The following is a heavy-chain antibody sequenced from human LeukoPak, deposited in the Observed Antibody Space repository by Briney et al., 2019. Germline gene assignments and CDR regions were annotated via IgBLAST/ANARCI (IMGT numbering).Heavy chain of an antibody. V-gene: IGHV4-59*01. J-gene: IGHJ4*02. CDR1: GGSFSGYY. CDR3: ARVGRWNDLEY. Sequence: SETLSLTCAVYGGSFSGYYWSWIRQPPGKALEWIGYIYYSGSTDYNPSLKSRVTILVDTSKNQFSLQLNSVTAADTAVYYCARVGRWNDLEYWGQGTLVTVSS. D-gene: IGHD1-1*01. CDR2: IYYSGST.